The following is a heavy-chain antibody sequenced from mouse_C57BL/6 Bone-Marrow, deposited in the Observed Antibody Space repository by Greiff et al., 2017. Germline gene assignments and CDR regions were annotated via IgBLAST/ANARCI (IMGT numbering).Heavy chain of an antibody. J-gene: IGHJ2*01. CDR2: INYDGSST. Sequence: EVNVVESEGGLVQPGSSMKLSCTASGFTFSDYYMAWVRQVPEKGLEWVANINYDGSSTYYLDFLKSRFIISRDNAKNILYLQMSSLKSEDTATYYCARGDYYGRVFDYWGQGTTLTVSS. V-gene: IGHV5-16*01. CDR1: GFTFSDYY. D-gene: IGHD1-1*01. CDR3: ARGDYYGRVFDY.